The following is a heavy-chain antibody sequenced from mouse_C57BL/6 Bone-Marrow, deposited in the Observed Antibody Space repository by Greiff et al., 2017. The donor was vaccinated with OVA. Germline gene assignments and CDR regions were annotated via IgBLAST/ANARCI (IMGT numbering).Heavy chain of an antibody. V-gene: IGHV1-42*01. J-gene: IGHJ2*01. CDR2: INPSTGGT. Sequence: VQLQQSGPELVKPGASVKISCKASGYSFTGYYMNWVKQSPEKSLEWIGEINPSTGGTTYNQKFKGKATLTADKSSSTAYMQLSSLTSEDSAVYFCARWGLRYYFDYWGQGTTLTVSS. CDR3: ARWGLRYYFDY. CDR1: GYSFTGYY. D-gene: IGHD2-2*01.